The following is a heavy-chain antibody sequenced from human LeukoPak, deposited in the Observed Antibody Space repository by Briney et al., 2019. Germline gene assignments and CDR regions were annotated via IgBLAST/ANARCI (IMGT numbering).Heavy chain of an antibody. D-gene: IGHD3-10*01. J-gene: IGHJ4*02. Sequence: TSVKVSCKASGFTFTSSAMQWVRQARGQRLEWIGWIVVGSGNTNYAQKFQERVTITRDMSTSTAYMGLSSLRSEDTAVYYCARQHGGSGSYYIFDYWGQGTLVTVSS. CDR1: GFTFTSSA. CDR3: ARQHGGSGSYYIFDY. V-gene: IGHV1-58*02. CDR2: IVVGSGNT.